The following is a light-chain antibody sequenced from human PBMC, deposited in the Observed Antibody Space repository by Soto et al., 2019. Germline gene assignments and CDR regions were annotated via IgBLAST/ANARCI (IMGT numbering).Light chain of an antibody. V-gene: IGLV2-23*01. CDR3: CSYALGSTLV. Sequence: QSALTQPASVSGSSGQSITISCTGTSSDVGSYNLVSWHQHHPGKAPKLIIYEGDKRPSGVSNRFSGSKSGNTASLTISGLQAEDEADYYCCSYALGSTLVFGGRTQLTVL. CDR2: EGD. J-gene: IGLJ2*01. CDR1: SSDVGSYNL.